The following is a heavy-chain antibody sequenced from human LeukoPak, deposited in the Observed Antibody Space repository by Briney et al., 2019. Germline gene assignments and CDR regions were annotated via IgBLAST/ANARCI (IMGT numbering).Heavy chain of an antibody. CDR1: GFPFSSYA. CDR3: ARDRGSYSDY. V-gene: IGHV3-48*03. J-gene: IGHJ4*02. D-gene: IGHD3-16*01. Sequence: GGSPRLPCAPSGFPFSSYAMNWVRQAPGKALEWVSYISSSGSTIYYADSVKGRFTISRDNANNSLYLQMNSLRAEDTAVYYCARDRGSYSDYWGQGTLVTVSS. CDR2: ISSSGSTI.